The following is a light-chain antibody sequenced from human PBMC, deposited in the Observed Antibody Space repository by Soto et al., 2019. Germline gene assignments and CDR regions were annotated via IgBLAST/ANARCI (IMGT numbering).Light chain of an antibody. CDR3: QQTYSNLWT. Sequence: DIQMTQSPSSLSASVGDRVNMACRASRSISRYLSWYEQKSGTAPKLLIYAASTLHTGVPSRFSGRGSGTDFTLTINNLQREDFADYFCQQTYSNLWTFGQGTKVDIK. CDR2: AAS. V-gene: IGKV1-39*01. CDR1: RSISRY. J-gene: IGKJ1*01.